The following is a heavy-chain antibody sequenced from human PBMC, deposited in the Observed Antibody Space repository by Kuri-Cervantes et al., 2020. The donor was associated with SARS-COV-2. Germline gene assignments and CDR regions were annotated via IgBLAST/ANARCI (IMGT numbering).Heavy chain of an antibody. CDR3: ARVEMATQIDY. Sequence: GGSLRLSCATSGFTVSRDYMSWVRQAPGKGLEWVSPIYSAGNTYYAASVKGRFTISRDDSNNTLYLQMNSLRAEDTAVYYCARVEMATQIDYWGQGTLVTVSS. V-gene: IGHV3-53*01. CDR2: IYSAGNT. J-gene: IGHJ4*02. CDR1: GFTVSRDY. D-gene: IGHD5-24*01.